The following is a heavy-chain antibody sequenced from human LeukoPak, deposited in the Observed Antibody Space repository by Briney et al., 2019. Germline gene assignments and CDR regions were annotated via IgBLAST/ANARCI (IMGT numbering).Heavy chain of an antibody. CDR1: GGSISSSSYY. Sequence: SETLSLTCTVSGGSISSSSYYWGWIRQPPGKGLEWIGSIYYSGSTYYNPSLKSRVTISVDTSKNQFSPKLSSVTAADTAVYYCARAVLWSGIDYWGQGTLVTVSS. CDR2: IYYSGST. V-gene: IGHV4-39*07. J-gene: IGHJ4*02. D-gene: IGHD2-21*01. CDR3: ARAVLWSGIDY.